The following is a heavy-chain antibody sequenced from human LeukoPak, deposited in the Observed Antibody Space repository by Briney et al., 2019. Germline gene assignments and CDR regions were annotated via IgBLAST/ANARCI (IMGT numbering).Heavy chain of an antibody. Sequence: ASATVSCKASGYTFTSYYMHWGRQPPRQGVEWMGIINPSGGSTSYAQTFQGRVTMTRDTSTSTVSMELSSLRSEDTAVYYCSLDNPAGWVLWGQGKMVTVSS. D-gene: IGHD1-14*01. CDR1: GYTFTSYY. V-gene: IGHV1-46*03. CDR2: INPSGGST. CDR3: SLDNPAGWVL. J-gene: IGHJ3*01.